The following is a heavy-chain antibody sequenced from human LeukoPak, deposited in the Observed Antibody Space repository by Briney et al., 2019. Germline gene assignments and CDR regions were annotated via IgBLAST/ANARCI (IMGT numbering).Heavy chain of an antibody. CDR3: ATMRGYCSSPTCQDS. J-gene: IGHJ4*02. V-gene: IGHV4-34*01. D-gene: IGHD2-2*01. CDR2: INHSGSA. Sequence: PSETLSLTCAVYGGPFSGHYWRWIRQPPGKGLEWIGEINHSGSANYSPSLKSRVTLSVDTSKNQFSLKLSSVTAADTAMYYCATMRGYCSSPTCQDSWGQGTLVTVSS. CDR1: GGPFSGHY.